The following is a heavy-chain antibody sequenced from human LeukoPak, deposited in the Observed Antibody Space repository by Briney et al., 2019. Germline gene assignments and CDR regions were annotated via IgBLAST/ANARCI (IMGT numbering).Heavy chain of an antibody. CDR1: GFIFSNYA. CDR2: ISYDGSNK. D-gene: IGHD5-12*01. V-gene: IGHV3-30*04. Sequence: GRSLRLSCAASGFIFSNYAMHWVRQAPGKGLEWVAVISYDGSNKDYADSVKGRFTISRDNSKNTLYLQMNSLRAEDTAVYYCAKSGIVATIGNWFDPWGQGTLVTVSS. J-gene: IGHJ5*02. CDR3: AKSGIVATIGNWFDP.